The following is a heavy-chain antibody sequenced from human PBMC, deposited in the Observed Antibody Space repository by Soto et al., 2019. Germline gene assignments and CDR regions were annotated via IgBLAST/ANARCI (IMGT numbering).Heavy chain of an antibody. CDR3: AKSPYDFWSGYYFDS. V-gene: IGHV3-23*01. D-gene: IGHD3-3*01. CDR2: ISGSGGST. CDR1: GFTFSSYA. Sequence: PGGSLRLSCAASGFTFSSYAMSWVRQAPGKGLEWVSAISGSGGSTYYADSVKGRFTISRDNSKNTLYLQMNSLRAEDTAVYYCAKSPYDFWSGYYFDSWGQGTLVTVSS. J-gene: IGHJ4*02.